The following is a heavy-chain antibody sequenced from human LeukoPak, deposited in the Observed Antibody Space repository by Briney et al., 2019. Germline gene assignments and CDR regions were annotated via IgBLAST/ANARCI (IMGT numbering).Heavy chain of an antibody. J-gene: IGHJ4*02. V-gene: IGHV3-49*04. CDR3: TREKIPGLFGVLF. Sequence: GGSLRLSCTASGFPFGDYGMIWVRQAPGKGLEWVGSIRGETYGGTTEYAASVKGRLILSRDDSKSIAYLQLSSLKTEDTAVYYCTREKIPGLFGVLFWGQGTLVTVSS. CDR1: GFPFGDYG. CDR2: IRGETYGGTT. D-gene: IGHD3-10*01.